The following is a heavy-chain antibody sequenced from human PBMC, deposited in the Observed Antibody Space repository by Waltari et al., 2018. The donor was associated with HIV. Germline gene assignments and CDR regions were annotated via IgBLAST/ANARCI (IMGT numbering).Heavy chain of an antibody. Sequence: EVHLVEYGGGLVQPGGSLRLSCAASGFIFDDYGMHWVRQAPGKGLEWISGISWDSGRIGYVDSVRGRFTISRDNAKNFVYLQMNSLRGDDTAFYYCARGPLYDWFDPWGQGTLVTVSS. D-gene: IGHD2-8*01. CDR3: ARGPLYDWFDP. CDR2: ISWDSGRI. V-gene: IGHV3-9*01. J-gene: IGHJ5*02. CDR1: GFIFDDYG.